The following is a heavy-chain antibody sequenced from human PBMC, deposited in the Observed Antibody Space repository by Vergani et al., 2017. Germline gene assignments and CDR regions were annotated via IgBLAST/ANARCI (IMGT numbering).Heavy chain of an antibody. CDR3: AKEGCLRGGSCDSFWYFAL. CDR2: ISSSSSYI. Sequence: EVQLVESGGGLVKPGGSLRLSCAASGFTFSSYSMNWVRQAPGKGLEWVSSISSSSSYIYYADSVKGRFTISRDNAKNSLYLQMNSLRAEDTAVYYCAKEGCLRGGSCDSFWYFALWGRGTLVTVSS. V-gene: IGHV3-21*01. D-gene: IGHD2-15*01. J-gene: IGHJ2*01. CDR1: GFTFSSYS.